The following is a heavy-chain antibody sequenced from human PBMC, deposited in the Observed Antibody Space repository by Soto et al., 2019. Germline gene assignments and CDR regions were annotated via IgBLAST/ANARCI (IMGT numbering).Heavy chain of an antibody. D-gene: IGHD4-17*01. CDR1: GGSISGGGFS. J-gene: IGHJ4*02. CDR2: ILHTGGT. V-gene: IGHV4-30-2*01. Sequence: SETLSLTCAVSGGSISGGGFSWSWIRQPPGKGLEWIGYILHTGGTQYNPSLKSRVSMSVDKSKNQFSLHLTSVTAADTAVYYCARTTAVPNTLRSRYFFDYWGQGTLVTVSS. CDR3: ARTTAVPNTLRSRYFFDY.